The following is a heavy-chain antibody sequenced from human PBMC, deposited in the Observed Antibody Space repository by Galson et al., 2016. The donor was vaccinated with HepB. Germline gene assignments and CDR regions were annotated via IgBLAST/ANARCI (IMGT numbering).Heavy chain of an antibody. D-gene: IGHD2-2*01. J-gene: IGHJ5*02. CDR3: AKGNIVQVPAAPYA. CDR2: ISGSGDTT. V-gene: IGHV3-23*01. Sequence: SLRLSCAASGFTFSNYAMSWVRQAPGKGLEWVSSISGSGDTTYDADAVRGRFTISRDNSRNTLYLQMDSLRAEDSAIYYCAKGNIVQVPAAPYAWGQGALVTVSS. CDR1: GFTFSNYA.